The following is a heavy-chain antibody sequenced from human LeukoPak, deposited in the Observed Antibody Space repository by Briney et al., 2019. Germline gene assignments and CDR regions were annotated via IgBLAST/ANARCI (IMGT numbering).Heavy chain of an antibody. Sequence: PGGSLRLSCAASGFTFSSYWMSWVRQAPGKGLEWVSVIYSGGSTYYADSVKGRFTISRDNSKNTLYLQMNSLRAEDTAVYYCAAPLTISHYWGQGTLVTVSS. CDR2: IYSGGST. V-gene: IGHV3-23*03. CDR3: AAPLTISHY. D-gene: IGHD5-24*01. J-gene: IGHJ4*02. CDR1: GFTFSSYW.